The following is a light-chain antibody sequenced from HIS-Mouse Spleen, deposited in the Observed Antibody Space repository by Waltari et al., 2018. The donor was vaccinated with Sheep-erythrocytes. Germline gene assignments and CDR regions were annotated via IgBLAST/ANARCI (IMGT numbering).Light chain of an antibody. CDR3: YSAADNNLV. Sequence: SYELTQPSSVSVSPGQTARITCSGDVLAKKKYARWFQQKPGQAPVLVIDKDSERPSGIPERFSGSSSGTTVTLTSSGAQVEDEADYYCYSAADNNLVFGGGTKLTVL. V-gene: IGLV3-27*01. CDR1: VLAKKKY. J-gene: IGLJ3*02. CDR2: KDS.